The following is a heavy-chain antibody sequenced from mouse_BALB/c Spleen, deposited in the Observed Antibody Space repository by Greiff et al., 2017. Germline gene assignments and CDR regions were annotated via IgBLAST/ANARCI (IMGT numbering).Heavy chain of an antibody. CDR3: ARTARAPAWFAY. V-gene: IGHV14-3*02. Sequence: EVKLMESGAELVKPGASVKLSCTASGFNIKDTYMHWVKQRPEQGLEWIGRIDPANGNTKYDPKFQGKATITADTSSNTAYLQLSSLTSEDTAVYYCARTARAPAWFAYWGQGTLVTVSA. CDR2: IDPANGNT. D-gene: IGHD3-2*01. CDR1: GFNIKDTY. J-gene: IGHJ3*01.